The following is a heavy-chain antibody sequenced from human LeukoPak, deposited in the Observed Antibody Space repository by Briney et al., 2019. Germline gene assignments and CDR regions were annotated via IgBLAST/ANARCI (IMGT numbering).Heavy chain of an antibody. CDR2: IKQDGSEK. CDR3: QSQQWLVSYYYGMDV. J-gene: IGHJ6*02. V-gene: IGHV3-7*03. CDR1: GFTFSSYW. D-gene: IGHD6-19*01. Sequence: GGSLRLSCAASGFTFSSYWMSWVRQAPGKGLEWVANIKQDGSEKYYVDSVKGRFTISRDNAKNSLYLQMNSLRAEDTAVYYCQSQQWLVSYYYGMDVWGQGTTVTVSS.